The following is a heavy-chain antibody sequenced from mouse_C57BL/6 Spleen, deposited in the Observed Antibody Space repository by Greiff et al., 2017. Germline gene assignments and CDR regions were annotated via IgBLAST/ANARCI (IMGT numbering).Heavy chain of an antibody. Sequence: QVQLQQPGAELVRPGSSVKLSCKASGYTFTSYWMHWVKQRPIQGLEWIGNIDPSDSETHYNQKFKDKATLTVDKSSSTAYMQLSSLTSEDSAVYYCAREDCNYGRAWFAYWGQGTLVTVSA. CDR1: GYTFTSYW. V-gene: IGHV1-52*01. D-gene: IGHD2-1*01. CDR3: AREDCNYGRAWFAY. CDR2: IDPSDSET. J-gene: IGHJ3*01.